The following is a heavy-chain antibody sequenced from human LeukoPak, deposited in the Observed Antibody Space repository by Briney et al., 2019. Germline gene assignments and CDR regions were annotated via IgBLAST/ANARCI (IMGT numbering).Heavy chain of an antibody. Sequence: PSETLSLTCTVSGGSISSSSYYWGWIRQPPGKGLEWIGSIYYSGSTYYNPSLKSRVTISVDTSKNQFSLKLSSVTAADTAVYYCARDRYYYGSGSYRLFDYWGQGTLVTVSS. CDR2: IYYSGST. V-gene: IGHV4-39*07. CDR1: GGSISSSSYY. D-gene: IGHD3-10*01. CDR3: ARDRYYYGSGSYRLFDY. J-gene: IGHJ4*02.